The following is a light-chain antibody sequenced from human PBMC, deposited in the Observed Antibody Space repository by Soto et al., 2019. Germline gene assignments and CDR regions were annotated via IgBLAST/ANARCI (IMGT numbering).Light chain of an antibody. J-gene: IGLJ3*02. CDR3: QSYDSSLSGWV. Sequence: QSVLTQPPSVSGAPGQRVTVSCIVSSSNIGAGYPVHWYQQLPGTAPQLLIYGNTNRPSGVPDRFSGSKSGTSASLAITGLQAEDEADYYCQSYDSSLSGWVFGGGTKVTVL. CDR2: GNT. V-gene: IGLV1-40*01. CDR1: SSNIGAGYP.